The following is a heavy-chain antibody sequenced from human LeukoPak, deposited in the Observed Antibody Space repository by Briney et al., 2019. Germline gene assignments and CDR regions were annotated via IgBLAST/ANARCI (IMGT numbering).Heavy chain of an antibody. D-gene: IGHD2-21*02. V-gene: IGHV4-61*02. CDR2: IYTSGST. Sequence: SQTLSLTCTVSGGSISSVSYYGGWIRQPAGKGLEWIGRIYTSGSTTYNPSLKSRVTISIDTSKNHFSLELSSVTAADTAVYYCAREASYCGGDCSFDYWGQGTLVTVSS. CDR1: GGSISSVSYY. J-gene: IGHJ4*02. CDR3: AREASYCGGDCSFDY.